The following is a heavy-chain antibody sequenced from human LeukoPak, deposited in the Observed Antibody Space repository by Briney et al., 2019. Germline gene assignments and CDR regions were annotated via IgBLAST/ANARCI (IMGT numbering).Heavy chain of an antibody. CDR2: IIPIFGTA. J-gene: IGHJ6*02. CDR1: GGTFSSYA. Sequence: GSSVTVSCKASGGTFSSYAISWVRQAPGQGLEWMGGIIPIFGTANYAQKFQGRVTITADESTSTAYMELSSLRSEDTAVYYCARFYPARPFGSMDVWGQGTTVTVSS. V-gene: IGHV1-69*01. CDR3: ARFYPARPFGSMDV. D-gene: IGHD3-3*01.